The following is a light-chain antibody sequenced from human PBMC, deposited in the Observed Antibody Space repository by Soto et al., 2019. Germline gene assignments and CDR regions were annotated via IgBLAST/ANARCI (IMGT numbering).Light chain of an antibody. CDR3: QQYISFPKT. V-gene: IGKV1-5*01. Sequence: DIPMTQSPPTLPAFVGDTVTITCRASQSVSSWLAWYQQKPGTAPNLLIYDASSLASWVPSRFSGSGSGTKFTLTIRSLQPDDFATYYCQQYISFPKTFGQGTKVEMK. CDR2: DAS. CDR1: QSVSSW. J-gene: IGKJ1*01.